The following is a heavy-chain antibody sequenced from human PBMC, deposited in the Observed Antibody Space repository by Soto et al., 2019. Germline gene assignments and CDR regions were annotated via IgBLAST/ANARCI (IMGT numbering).Heavy chain of an antibody. CDR1: VFSFMLYW. J-gene: IGHJ3*02. CDR2: INGDGSDT. Sequence: PGGALRLSCAASVFSFMLYWMHWVRQAPGKGLVLVSRINGDGSDTSYRDSVKGRFTTSRDNAKNTLYLHMNSLGAEDTAVYYCARDFGEVGATAVYDISGQGTMVTVSS. D-gene: IGHD1-26*01. CDR3: ARDFGEVGATAVYDI. V-gene: IGHV3-74*01.